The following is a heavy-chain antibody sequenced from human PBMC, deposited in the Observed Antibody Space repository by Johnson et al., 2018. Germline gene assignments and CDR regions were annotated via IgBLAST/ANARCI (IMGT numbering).Heavy chain of an antibody. D-gene: IGHD3-22*01. Sequence: QVQLVQSGGGVVQPGRSXRLSCAASGFTFSSYAMHWVRQAHGKGLAWVAVVSYDGSNNYYADSVRGRFTISRDSSKKTVYLQMNSLRVEDTAVYHCAKGTIYYDSSGYQTLGHWGQGTLVTVSS. V-gene: IGHV3-30*18. CDR3: AKGTIYYDSSGYQTLGH. CDR1: GFTFSSYA. J-gene: IGHJ4*02. CDR2: VSYDGSNN.